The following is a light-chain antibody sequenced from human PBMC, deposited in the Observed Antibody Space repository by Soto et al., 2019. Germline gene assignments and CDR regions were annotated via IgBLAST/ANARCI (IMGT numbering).Light chain of an antibody. CDR3: QQYENSPIT. Sequence: EIVLTQSPGTLSLSPGERATLSCRASQSVSSSYLAWYQQKPGQAPRLLIYGGSSRATGIPVRFSGSGSETDFTLTINRLEPEDFAVYYCQQYENSPITFGQGTRLEIK. CDR2: GGS. CDR1: QSVSSSY. V-gene: IGKV3-20*01. J-gene: IGKJ5*01.